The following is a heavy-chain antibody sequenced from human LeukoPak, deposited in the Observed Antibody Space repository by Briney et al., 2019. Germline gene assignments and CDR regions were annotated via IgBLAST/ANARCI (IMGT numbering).Heavy chain of an antibody. CDR2: IIPMFDIT. CDR1: VGTFICYV. J-gene: IGHJ5*02. CDR3: ARDSSAAGSGGLFDP. D-gene: IGHD6-13*01. Sequence: ASVNVSCKASVGTFICYVVSWVRQAPGQRLEWLGRIIPMFDITNYAQKFQGRVTVTADKATNTAYMELSSLISEDTAVYYCARDSSAAGSGGLFDPGAREPRSPSPQ. V-gene: IGHV1-69*04.